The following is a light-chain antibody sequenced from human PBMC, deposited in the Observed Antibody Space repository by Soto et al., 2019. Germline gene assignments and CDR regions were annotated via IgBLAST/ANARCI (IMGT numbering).Light chain of an antibody. CDR1: QGVRRY. V-gene: IGKV1-9*01. CDR3: QQLNNYPLT. Sequence: DIQLTQSPSFLSASLGDRVAITCRASQGVRRYVAWYQQKPGKPPELLIYAASTLQSGVPPRFSGSASGTESTLTIDSLQPEDFATYYCQQLNNYPLTFGGGTKV. CDR2: AAS. J-gene: IGKJ4*01.